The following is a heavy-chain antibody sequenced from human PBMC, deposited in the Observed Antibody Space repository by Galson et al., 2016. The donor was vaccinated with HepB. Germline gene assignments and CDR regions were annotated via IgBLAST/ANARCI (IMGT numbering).Heavy chain of an antibody. CDR1: GDSISNNYW. CDR2: IYQTGTA. Sequence: SETLSLTCAVSGDSISNNYWWSWLRQSPGKGLEWLGEIYQTGTANYNPSFTSRPTISVDKSKNQFSLRLASVTAADTAMYYCARGTLGTTATMAFDYWGQGTLVTVSS. D-gene: IGHD1/OR15-1a*01. J-gene: IGHJ4*02. V-gene: IGHV4-4*02. CDR3: ARGTLGTTATMAFDY.